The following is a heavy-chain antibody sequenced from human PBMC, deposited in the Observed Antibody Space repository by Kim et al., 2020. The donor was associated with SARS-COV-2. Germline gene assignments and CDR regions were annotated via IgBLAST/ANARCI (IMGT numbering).Heavy chain of an antibody. J-gene: IGHJ4*02. CDR3: AKDKGSGSYYFDY. CDR1: GFTFDDYA. D-gene: IGHD1-26*01. V-gene: IGHV3-43D*03. CDR2: ISWDGGST. Sequence: GGSLRLSCAVSGFTFDDYAMHWVRQAPGKGLEWVSLISWDGGSTYYADSVKGRFTISRDNSKNSLYLQMNSLRAEDTALYYCAKDKGSGSYYFDYWGQGTLVTVSS.